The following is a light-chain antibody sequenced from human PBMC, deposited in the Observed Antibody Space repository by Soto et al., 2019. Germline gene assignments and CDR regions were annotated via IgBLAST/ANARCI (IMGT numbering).Light chain of an antibody. CDR3: QSYDSSVSGYV. V-gene: IGLV1-40*01. CDR2: GNS. CDR1: SSNIGAGYD. Sequence: HSVLTQPPSVSGAPGQRVTISCTGGSSNIGAGYDVHWYQQLPGTAPKLLIYGNSNRPSGVPDRFSGSKSSTSASLAITGLPAEDVADYYCQSYDSSVSGYVFGTGTKFTVL. J-gene: IGLJ1*01.